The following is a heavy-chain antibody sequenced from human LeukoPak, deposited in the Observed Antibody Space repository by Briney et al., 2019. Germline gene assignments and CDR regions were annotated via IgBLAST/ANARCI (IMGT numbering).Heavy chain of an antibody. Sequence: GGSLRLSCAASGFTFSSYSMNWVRQAPGKGLEWVSTISSSSSYIYYADSVKGRFTISRDNAKNSLYLQMNSLRAEDTAVYYCASGGITMVRGVPANAFDIWGQGTMVTVSS. CDR3: ASGGITMVRGVPANAFDI. CDR2: ISSSSSYI. CDR1: GFTFSSYS. J-gene: IGHJ3*02. D-gene: IGHD3-10*01. V-gene: IGHV3-21*01.